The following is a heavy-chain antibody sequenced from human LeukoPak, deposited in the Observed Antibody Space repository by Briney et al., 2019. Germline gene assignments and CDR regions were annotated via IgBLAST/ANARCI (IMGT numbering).Heavy chain of an antibody. J-gene: IGHJ4*02. D-gene: IGHD6-13*01. V-gene: IGHV3-7*01. Sequence: GGSLRLSCAASGFTFSYHWMTWVRQAPGKGLEWVANIKNDGAVKNYVDSVKGRFTISRDNAKNSLYLQMNSLRAEDTAVYYCAKDSYSKGDFGGQGVLVTVSS. CDR2: IKNDGAVK. CDR1: GFTFSYHW. CDR3: AKDSYSKGDF.